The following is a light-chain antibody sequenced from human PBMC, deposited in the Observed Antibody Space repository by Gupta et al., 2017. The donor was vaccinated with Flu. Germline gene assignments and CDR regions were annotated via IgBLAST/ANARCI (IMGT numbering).Light chain of an antibody. CDR1: QSIGTS. Sequence: DIQMTQSPSTLSASVGDRVTITCRASQSIGTSLAWYQQKPGKAPRLLIYDVSTLHNGVPSTFSGSGFRTEFTLTISSLQPDDFATYYCQQTSAFPFTLGQGTNLEIK. CDR2: DVS. V-gene: IGKV1-5*03. CDR3: QQTSAFPFT. J-gene: IGKJ2*01.